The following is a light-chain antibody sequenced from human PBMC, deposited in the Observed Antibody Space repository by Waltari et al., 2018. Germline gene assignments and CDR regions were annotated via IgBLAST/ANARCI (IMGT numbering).Light chain of an antibody. J-gene: IGLJ3*02. Sequence: QSALTQPASVSGSPGKSIPIPCTGTSSDGGGYHSVSWYQQHPGKAPKLMIYDVSKRPSGVSNRFSGSKSGNTASLTISGLQAEDEADYYCCSYAGSWVFGGGTKLTVL. CDR1: SSDGGGYHS. CDR2: DVS. V-gene: IGLV2-23*02. CDR3: CSYAGSWV.